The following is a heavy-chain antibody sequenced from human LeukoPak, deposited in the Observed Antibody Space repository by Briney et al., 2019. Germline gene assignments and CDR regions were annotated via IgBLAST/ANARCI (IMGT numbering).Heavy chain of an antibody. CDR1: GFTFSSYD. Sequence: PGGSLRLSCAASGFTFSSYDMHWVRHATGKGLEWVSAIGTAGDTYYPGSVKGRFTISRDNSKSTLYVQMNSLRAEDTAVYYCAIVVAARQGTIDPWGQGTLVTISS. D-gene: IGHD6-6*01. CDR3: AIVVAARQGTIDP. J-gene: IGHJ5*02. V-gene: IGHV3-13*01. CDR2: IGTAGDT.